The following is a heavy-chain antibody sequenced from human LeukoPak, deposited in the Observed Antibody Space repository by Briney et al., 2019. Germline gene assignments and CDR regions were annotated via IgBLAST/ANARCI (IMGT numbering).Heavy chain of an antibody. CDR1: GFIFSSYE. CDR3: AKARYGSGSYYDFDY. Sequence: PGGSQRLSCAASGFIFSSYEMNWVRQAPGKGLEWVSHISSSGRTIYYADSVKGRFTISRDNAKNSLYLQMNSLRAEDTAVYYCAKARYGSGSYYDFDYWGQGTLVTVSS. V-gene: IGHV3-48*03. D-gene: IGHD3-10*01. J-gene: IGHJ4*02. CDR2: ISSSGRTI.